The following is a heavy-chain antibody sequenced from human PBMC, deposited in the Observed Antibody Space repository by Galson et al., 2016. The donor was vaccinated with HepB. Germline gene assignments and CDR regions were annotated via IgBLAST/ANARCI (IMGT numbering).Heavy chain of an antibody. CDR3: ARDRHYYDSALDP. Sequence: SLRLSCAASGFTFSTYAMHWVRQAPGKGLEWVTVIWHDGSKKYYTDSVEGRFTISRDNSENTLYLQLNSLRHDDTAVYYCARDRHYYDSALDPWGQGTLVTVSS. D-gene: IGHD3-22*01. J-gene: IGHJ5*02. CDR2: IWHDGSKK. CDR1: GFTFSTYA. V-gene: IGHV3-33*01.